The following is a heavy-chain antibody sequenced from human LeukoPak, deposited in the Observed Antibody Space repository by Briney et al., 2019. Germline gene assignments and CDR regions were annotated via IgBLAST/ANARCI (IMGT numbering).Heavy chain of an antibody. CDR3: AKDRGY. CDR1: GFSFSTYW. CDR2: IYSGGST. Sequence: GGSLRLSCAASGFSFSTYWMSWVRQAPGKGLEWVSVIYSGGSTYYADSVKGRFTISRDNSKNTLYLQMNSLRAEDTAVYYCAKDRGYWGQGTLVTVSS. J-gene: IGHJ4*02. V-gene: IGHV3-66*01.